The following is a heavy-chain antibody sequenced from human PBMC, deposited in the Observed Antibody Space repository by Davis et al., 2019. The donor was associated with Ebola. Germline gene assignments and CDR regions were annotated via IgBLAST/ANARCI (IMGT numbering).Heavy chain of an antibody. CDR2: IIPVLGIA. J-gene: IGHJ4*02. CDR1: GGTFSSYA. D-gene: IGHD3-3*01. V-gene: IGHV1-69*04. CDR3: ARGVLRFLEWLTY. Sequence: AASVKVSCKASGGTFSSYAISWVRQAPGQGLEWMGRIIPVLGIANYAQKFQGRVTITADKSTSTAYMELSSLRSEDTAVYYCARGVLRFLEWLTYWGQGTLVTVSS.